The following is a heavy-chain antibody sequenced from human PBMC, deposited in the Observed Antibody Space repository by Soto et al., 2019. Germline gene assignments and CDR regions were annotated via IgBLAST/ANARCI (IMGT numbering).Heavy chain of an antibody. V-gene: IGHV1-69*12. CDR1: GGTFSSYA. J-gene: IGHJ5*02. D-gene: IGHD6-19*01. CDR2: IIPIFGTA. Sequence: QVQLVQSGAEVKKPGSSVKVSCKASGGTFSSYAISWVRQAPGQGLEWMGGIIPIFGTANYAQKVQGRVMITADESTSTAFMELRSLRSEDTAMYYCARAVTRPYSSGGNWCAPWGQGTPVTVSS. CDR3: ARAVTRPYSSGGNWCAP.